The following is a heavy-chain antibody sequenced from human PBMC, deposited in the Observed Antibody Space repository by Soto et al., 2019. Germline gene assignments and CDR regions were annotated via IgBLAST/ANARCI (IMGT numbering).Heavy chain of an antibody. V-gene: IGHV5-51*01. CDR2: IYPGDSDT. J-gene: IGHJ3*02. CDR3: ARRFLEWLSPQDAFDI. Sequence: GESLKISCKGSGYSFTSYWISWVRQMPGKGLEWMGIIYPGDSDTRYSPSFQGQVTISADKSISTAYPQWSSLKASDTAMFYCARRFLEWLSPQDAFDIWGQGTMVTVSS. CDR1: GYSFTSYW. D-gene: IGHD3-3*01.